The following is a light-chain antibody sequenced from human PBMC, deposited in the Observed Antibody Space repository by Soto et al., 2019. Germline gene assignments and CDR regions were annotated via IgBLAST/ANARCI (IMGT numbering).Light chain of an antibody. J-gene: IGKJ1*01. CDR2: GAS. V-gene: IGKV3-20*01. CDR1: QSVRSSY. CDR3: QQYGSSPWT. Sequence: EIVLTQSPGTLSLSPGERVTLSCRASQSVRSSYLAWYQQKPGQAPRLIIYGASSRATGIPDRFSGSGSGTDFTLTISRLEPEDFAVFYCQQYGSSPWTFGQGTKVDIK.